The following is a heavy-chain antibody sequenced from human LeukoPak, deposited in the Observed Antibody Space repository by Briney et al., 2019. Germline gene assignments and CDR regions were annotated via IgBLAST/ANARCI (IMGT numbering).Heavy chain of an antibody. V-gene: IGHV4-59*08. CDR3: ARLPQGVGATVDY. CDR2: IYYSGST. CDR1: GGSISSYY. Sequence: SETLSLTCTVSGGSISSYYWSWIRQPPGKGLEWIGYIYYSGSTNYNPSLKSRVTISVDTSKNQFSLKLSSVTVADTAVYYCARLPQGVGATVDYWGQGTLVTVSS. D-gene: IGHD1-26*01. J-gene: IGHJ4*02.